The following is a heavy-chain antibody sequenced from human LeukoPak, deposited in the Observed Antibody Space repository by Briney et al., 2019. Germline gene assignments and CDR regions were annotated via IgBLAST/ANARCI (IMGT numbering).Heavy chain of an antibody. D-gene: IGHD2/OR15-2a*01. CDR1: GGSISNYY. CDR2: IYASGST. CDR3: ARDFYGDDGHHPFDY. J-gene: IGHJ4*02. Sequence: SETLSLTCSVSGGSISNYYSNWVRQPAGKGLEWIGRIYASGSTNYNPSLKSRITISMDKSKNHFSLNLKSVTAADTACYYCARDFYGDDGHHPFDYWGQGIQVTVSS. V-gene: IGHV4-4*07.